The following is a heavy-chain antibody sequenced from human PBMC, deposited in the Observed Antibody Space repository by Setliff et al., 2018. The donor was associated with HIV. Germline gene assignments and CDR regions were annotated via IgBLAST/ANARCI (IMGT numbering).Heavy chain of an antibody. CDR1: GFTFSAYS. CDR3: VKEGYDSISGAYMDV. J-gene: IGHJ6*04. D-gene: IGHD3-22*01. V-gene: IGHV3-48*01. CDR2: IRSSTSVM. Sequence: GGSLRLSCAASGFTFSAYSMNWVRQAPGKGLEWVAYIRSSTSVMYYADSVKGRFTISRDNAKDSLYLQMNSLRAEDTALYHCVKEGYDSISGAYMDVWGNGTTVTVSS.